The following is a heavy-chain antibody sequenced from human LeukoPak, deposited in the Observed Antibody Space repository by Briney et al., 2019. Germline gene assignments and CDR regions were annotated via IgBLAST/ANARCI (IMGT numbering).Heavy chain of an antibody. CDR2: ISGSGGST. CDR1: GFTFSSYA. V-gene: IGHV3-23*01. J-gene: IGHJ4*02. D-gene: IGHD6-19*01. CDR3: ARESDSSGAGEGYFDY. Sequence: GGSLRLSCAASGFTFSSYAMSWVRQAPGKGLEWVSAISGSGGSTYYADSVKGRFTISRDNSKNTLYLQMNSLRAEDTAVYYCARESDSSGAGEGYFDYWGQGTLVTVSS.